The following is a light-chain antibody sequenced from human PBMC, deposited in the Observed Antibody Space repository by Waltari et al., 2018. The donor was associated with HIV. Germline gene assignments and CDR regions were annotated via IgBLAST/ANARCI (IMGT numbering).Light chain of an antibody. CDR2: DVT. V-gene: IGLV2-8*01. J-gene: IGLJ2*01. Sequence: QSALTQPPSASGSPGQSLAISCTGSSNDIGTYNFVSWYQHHPGKAPKLLIYDVTRRPPGIPDRFSGTKSGYTASLTVSDLQVEDEADYYCVSYTEKDTFLLFGGGTKLAV. CDR3: VSYTEKDTFLL. CDR1: SNDIGTYNF.